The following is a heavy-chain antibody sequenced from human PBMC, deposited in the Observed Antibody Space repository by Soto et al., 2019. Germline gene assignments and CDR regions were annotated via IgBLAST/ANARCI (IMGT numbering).Heavy chain of an antibody. CDR3: ARANVLLWFGELFVRRSPNWLDP. J-gene: IGHJ5*02. V-gene: IGHV4-34*01. Sequence: SETLSLTCAVYGGSFSGYYWSWIRQPPGKGLEWIGEINHSGSTNYNPSLKSRVTISVDTSKNQFSLKLSSVTAADTAVYYCARANVLLWFGELFVRRSPNWLDPWGQGTLVTVSS. CDR1: GGSFSGYY. D-gene: IGHD3-10*01. CDR2: INHSGST.